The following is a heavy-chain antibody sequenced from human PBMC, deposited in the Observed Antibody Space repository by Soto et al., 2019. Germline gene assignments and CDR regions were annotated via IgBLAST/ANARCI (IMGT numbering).Heavy chain of an antibody. D-gene: IGHD3-10*01. CDR1: GGTFNSYA. CDR2: IIPIFGTA. V-gene: IGHV1-69*01. CDR3: TNGYYGSGPDRHYYYGMDV. Sequence: QVQLVQSGAEVKKPGSSVKVSCKASGGTFNSYAVSWVRQAPGQGLEWMGGIIPIFGTANYAQKFQDRVTITADESTSTAYMELSSLRSEDTAVYYCTNGYYGSGPDRHYYYGMDVWGQGTTVTVSS. J-gene: IGHJ6*02.